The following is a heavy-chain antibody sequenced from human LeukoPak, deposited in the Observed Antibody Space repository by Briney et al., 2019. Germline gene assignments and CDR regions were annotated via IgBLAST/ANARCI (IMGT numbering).Heavy chain of an antibody. V-gene: IGHV3-30*02. Sequence: GGSLRLSCAASGFTSSSYGMHWVRQAPGKGLEWVAFIRYDGSNKYYADSAKGRFTISRDNSKNTLYLQMNSLRAEDTAVYYCAKDTTPPKAGFDPWGQGTLVTVSS. CDR2: IRYDGSNK. CDR1: GFTSSSYG. J-gene: IGHJ5*02. CDR3: AKDTTPPKAGFDP. D-gene: IGHD1-14*01.